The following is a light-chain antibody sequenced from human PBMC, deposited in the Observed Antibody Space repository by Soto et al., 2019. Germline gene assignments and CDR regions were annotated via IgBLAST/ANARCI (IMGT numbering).Light chain of an antibody. J-gene: IGKJ5*01. CDR2: GAS. CDR1: QSVRSTY. CDR3: QYYSSSLSIT. V-gene: IGKV3-20*01. Sequence: EILLTQSPGILSLSPGERATLSCRASQSVRSTYLAWYQQKPGQAPRLLIHGASSRATGIPDRFSGSGSGTDFTLTISRLEPEDLAVYYCQYYSSSLSITFGQGTRLEIK.